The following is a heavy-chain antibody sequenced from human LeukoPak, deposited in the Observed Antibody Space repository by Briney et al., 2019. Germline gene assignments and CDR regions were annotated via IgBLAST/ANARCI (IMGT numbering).Heavy chain of an antibody. D-gene: IGHD3-16*01. CDR3: ARMFGF. CDR1: GFTFSNYE. Sequence: PGGSLRLSCVVSGFTFSNYEMNWVRQAPGKGLEWVSYISSSGSTTYYADSVKGRFTISRDNAKNSLFLQMNSLRAEDTAVYFCARMFGFWGQGTLVTVSS. CDR2: ISSSGSTT. J-gene: IGHJ4*02. V-gene: IGHV3-48*03.